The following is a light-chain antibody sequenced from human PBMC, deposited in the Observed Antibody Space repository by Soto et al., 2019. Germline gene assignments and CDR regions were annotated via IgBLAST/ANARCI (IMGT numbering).Light chain of an antibody. Sequence: DIRMTQSPSTLSASLGDRVTISCRASRNIDSWLAWYQQRPGGIPQLLIYSASNFQNGDPSRFSGSGSGTRFTFSNDGLQPDDFATYYCQEFHSSSRTFGQGTRVDMK. CDR3: QEFHSSSRT. J-gene: IGKJ1*01. CDR1: RNIDSW. CDR2: SAS. V-gene: IGKV1-5*03.